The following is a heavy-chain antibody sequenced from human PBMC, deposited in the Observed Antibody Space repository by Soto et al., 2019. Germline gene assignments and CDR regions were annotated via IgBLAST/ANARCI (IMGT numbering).Heavy chain of an antibody. CDR2: TYYRSKWYN. J-gene: IGHJ5*02. Sequence: SQTLSLTCAISGDSVSSNSAAWNWIRQSPSRGLEWLGRTYYRSKWYNDYAVSVKSRITINPDTSKNQFSLQLNSVTPEDTAVYYCARSHSSSWYDGTNWFDPWGQGTLVTVSS. CDR1: GDSVSSNSAA. CDR3: ARSHSSSWYDGTNWFDP. V-gene: IGHV6-1*01. D-gene: IGHD6-13*01.